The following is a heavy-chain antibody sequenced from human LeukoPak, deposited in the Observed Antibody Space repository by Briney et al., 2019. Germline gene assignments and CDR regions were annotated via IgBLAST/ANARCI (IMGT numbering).Heavy chain of an antibody. V-gene: IGHV1-3*01. CDR1: GYTFTSYA. CDR2: INAVNGNT. CDR3: ARGLSAPPLYDYVWGSYRPYGIDY. Sequence: ASVKVSCKASGYTFTSYAMHWVRQAPGQRLEWMGWINAVNGNTKYSQKFHGRVTITRDTSASTAYMELSSLRSEDTAVYYCARGLSAPPLYDYVWGSYRPYGIDYWGQGTLVTVSS. J-gene: IGHJ4*02. D-gene: IGHD3-16*02.